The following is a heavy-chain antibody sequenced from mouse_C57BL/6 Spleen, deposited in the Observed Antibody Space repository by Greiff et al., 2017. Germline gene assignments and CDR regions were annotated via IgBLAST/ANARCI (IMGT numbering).Heavy chain of an antibody. CDR1: GYTFTSYW. CDR2: IDPSDSGT. J-gene: IGHJ2*01. Sequence: QVQLQQPGAELVRPGSSVKLSCKASGYTFTSYWMHWVKQRPIQGLEWIGNIDPSDSGTHYNQKFKDKATLTVDKSSSTSYMQLSSLTSEDSAVYYCARAYYSNYFDYWGQGTTLTVSS. V-gene: IGHV1-52*01. D-gene: IGHD2-5*01. CDR3: ARAYYSNYFDY.